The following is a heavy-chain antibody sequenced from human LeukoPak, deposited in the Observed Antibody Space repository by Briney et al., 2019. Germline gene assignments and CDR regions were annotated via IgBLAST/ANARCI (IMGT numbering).Heavy chain of an antibody. CDR3: ARDPHGLRPNYYYGMDV. CDR1: GYTFTSYG. V-gene: IGHV1-18*01. CDR2: ISAYNGNT. J-gene: IGHJ6*02. D-gene: IGHD5-12*01. Sequence: ASVKVSCKASGYTFTSYGISWVRQAPGQGLEWVGWISAYNGNTNYAQKLQGRVTMTTDTSTSTAYMELRSLRSDDTAVYYCARDPHGLRPNYYYGMDVWGQGATVTVSS.